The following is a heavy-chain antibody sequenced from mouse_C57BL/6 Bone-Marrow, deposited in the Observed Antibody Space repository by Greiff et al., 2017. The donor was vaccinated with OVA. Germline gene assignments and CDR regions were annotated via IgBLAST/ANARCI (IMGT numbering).Heavy chain of an antibody. Sequence: VHLVESGAELARPGASVKMSCKASGYTFTSYTMHWVKQRPGQGLEWIGYINPSSGYTKYNQKFKDKATLTADKSSSTAYMQLSSLTSEDSAVYYCARSGLRRGYAMDYWGQGTSVTVSS. V-gene: IGHV1-4*01. CDR3: ARSGLRRGYAMDY. J-gene: IGHJ4*01. D-gene: IGHD2-4*01. CDR1: GYTFTSYT. CDR2: INPSSGYT.